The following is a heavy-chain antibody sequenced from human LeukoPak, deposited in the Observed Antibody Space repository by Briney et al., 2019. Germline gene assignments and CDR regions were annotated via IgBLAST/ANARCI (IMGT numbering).Heavy chain of an antibody. CDR3: ASTGYCSGGSCYAGTDAFDI. V-gene: IGHV1-46*01. D-gene: IGHD2-15*01. J-gene: IGHJ3*02. Sequence: ASVKVSCKASGYTFTSYCMHWVRQAPGQGLEWMGIINPSGGSTSYAQKFQGRVTMTRDTSTSTVYMELSSLRSEDTAVYYCASTGYCSGGSCYAGTDAFDIWGQGTMVTVSS. CDR1: GYTFTSYC. CDR2: INPSGGST.